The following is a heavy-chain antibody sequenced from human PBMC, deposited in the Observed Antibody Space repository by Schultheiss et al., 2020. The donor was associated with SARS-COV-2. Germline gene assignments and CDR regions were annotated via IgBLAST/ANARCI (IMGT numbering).Heavy chain of an antibody. D-gene: IGHD6-19*01. J-gene: IGHJ4*02. CDR1: GFAFNNYA. Sequence: GGSLRLSCAASGFAFNNYAMTWVRQAPGKGLEWVSAIGGSSPGIYYADSVKGRFTISRDNSKNTLYLQMNSLRAEDTAVYYCAKDQQGQWLGGDFDYWGQGSLVTVSS. CDR3: AKDQQGQWLGGDFDY. V-gene: IGHV3-23*01. CDR2: IGGSSPGI.